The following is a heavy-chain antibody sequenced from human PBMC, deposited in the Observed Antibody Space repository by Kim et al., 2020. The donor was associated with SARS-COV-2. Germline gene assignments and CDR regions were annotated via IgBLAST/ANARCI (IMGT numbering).Heavy chain of an antibody. J-gene: IGHJ4*02. CDR1: GFMFSASA. D-gene: IGHD3-3*01. V-gene: IGHV3-73*01. CDR2: SRSKGNNYAT. CDR3: STLRFSEWLSGPNDY. Sequence: GGSLRLSCAVSGFMFSASAMHWVRQTSEKGLEWVGRSRSKGNNYATAYASSGRGRFTISSDDSKNTAYIQMNILKTEDTAVYYCSTLRFSEWLSGPNDYWGQGTLVTVS.